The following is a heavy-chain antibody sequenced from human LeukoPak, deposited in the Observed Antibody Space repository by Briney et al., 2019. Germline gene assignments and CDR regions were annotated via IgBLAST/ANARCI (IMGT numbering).Heavy chain of an antibody. CDR1: GYTFTSYY. CDR2: INPSGGST. Sequence: ASVKVSCKAPGYTFTSYYMHWVRQAPGQGLEWMGIINPSGGSTSYAQKFQGRVTMTRDTSTSTVYMELSSLRSEDTAVYYCARVFQPAGYCSGGSCYVFDYWGQGTLVTVSS. D-gene: IGHD2-15*01. V-gene: IGHV1-46*03. CDR3: ARVFQPAGYCSGGSCYVFDY. J-gene: IGHJ4*02.